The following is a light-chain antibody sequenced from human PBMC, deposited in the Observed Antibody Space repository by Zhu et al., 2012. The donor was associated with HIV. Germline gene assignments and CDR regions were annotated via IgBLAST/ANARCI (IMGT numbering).Light chain of an antibody. CDR1: HSISSN. CDR3: QQYNNWPPEYT. CDR2: GAS. J-gene: IGKJ2*01. Sequence: EIVLTQSPATLSLSPGERATLSCRASHSISSNLAWYPQKPGQAPRLLIYGASTRATSIPARFSGNGSGTEFTLTISTMESEDFAVYYCQQYNNWPPEYTFGQGTKLEI. V-gene: IGKV3-15*01.